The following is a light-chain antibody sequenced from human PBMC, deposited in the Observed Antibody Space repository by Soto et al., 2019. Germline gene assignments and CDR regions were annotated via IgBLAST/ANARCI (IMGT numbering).Light chain of an antibody. CDR2: DAS. Sequence: DIQMTQSPSTLSASVGDRVAITCRASQNIGSRLAWYQQKPDEAPKLLLYDASSLESGVPLRFGGSGSGTDFTLIISSLQPDDFATYYCQQCNTPFTFGGGTKVEIK. V-gene: IGKV1-5*01. J-gene: IGKJ4*01. CDR3: QQCNTPFT. CDR1: QNIGSR.